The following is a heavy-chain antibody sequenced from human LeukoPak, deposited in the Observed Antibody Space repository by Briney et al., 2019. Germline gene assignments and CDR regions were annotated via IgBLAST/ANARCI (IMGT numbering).Heavy chain of an antibody. CDR3: ARDPRGYSYSYDFDS. CDR2: ISSSSSYI. D-gene: IGHD5-18*01. J-gene: IGHJ4*02. Sequence: GGSLRLSCAASGFTFSSYSMNWVRQAPGKGLEWVSSISSSSSYIYYADSVKGRFTISRDNAKNSLYLQMNSLRAEDTAVYYCARDPRGYSYSYDFDSWGQGTLVTVSS. CDR1: GFTFSSYS. V-gene: IGHV3-21*01.